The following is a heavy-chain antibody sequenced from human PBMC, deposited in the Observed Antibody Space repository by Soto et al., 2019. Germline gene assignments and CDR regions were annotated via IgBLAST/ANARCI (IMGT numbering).Heavy chain of an antibody. D-gene: IGHD2-15*01. Sequence: MQLVESGGGLVQPGRSLRLSCAASGFTFDAYAMHWVRQGPGKGLEWVSVISWNSGTIAYADSVKGRFTISRDNANNSLSLQMNSLRVEDTALYYCAKGGGPTGFDCWGQGTLVTVSS. J-gene: IGHJ4*02. CDR3: AKGGGPTGFDC. CDR1: GFTFDAYA. V-gene: IGHV3-9*01. CDR2: ISWNSGTI.